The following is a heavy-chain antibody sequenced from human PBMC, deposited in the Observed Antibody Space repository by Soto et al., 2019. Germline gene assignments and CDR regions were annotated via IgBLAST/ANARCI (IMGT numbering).Heavy chain of an antibody. CDR3: ARDPGRAYYYDSSGSYYYYGMDV. J-gene: IGHJ6*02. D-gene: IGHD3-22*01. CDR1: GGTFSSYA. Sequence: QVQLVQSGAEVKKPGSSVKVSCKASGGTFSSYAISWVRQAPGQGLEWMGGIIPIFGTANYAQKFQGRVTITADESTSTAYMELSSLRSEDTAVYYCARDPGRAYYYDSSGSYYYYGMDVWGQGTTVTVSS. CDR2: IIPIFGTA. V-gene: IGHV1-69*01.